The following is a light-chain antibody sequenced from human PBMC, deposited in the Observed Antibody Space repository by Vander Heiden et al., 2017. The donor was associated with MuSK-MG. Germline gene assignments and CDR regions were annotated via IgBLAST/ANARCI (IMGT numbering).Light chain of an antibody. V-gene: IGLV1-36*01. Sequence: QAVLTQPPSVCDAPRQRVPISCTGRSSDIGNNPVNWYHRLPGKSTKLVFYYEELRPSGVSDGCCGSKSGTPASLDISEVQSGDEADYFCAAWDDSLNGWVFGGGTKLTVL. CDR3: AAWDDSLNGWV. CDR1: SSDIGNNP. CDR2: YEE. J-gene: IGLJ3*02.